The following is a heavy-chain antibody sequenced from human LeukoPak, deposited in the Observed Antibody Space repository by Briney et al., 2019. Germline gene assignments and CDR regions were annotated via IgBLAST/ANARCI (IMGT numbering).Heavy chain of an antibody. V-gene: IGHV3-30*18. CDR1: GFTFSSYG. CDR2: ISYDGGNK. D-gene: IGHD3-10*01. Sequence: GRSLRLSCAASGFTFSSYGMHWVRQAPGKGLEWVAVISYDGGNKYYADSVKGRFTISRDNSKNTLYLQMNSLRAEDTAVYYCAKVGLWFGELSWFDPWGQGTLVTVSS. CDR3: AKVGLWFGELSWFDP. J-gene: IGHJ5*02.